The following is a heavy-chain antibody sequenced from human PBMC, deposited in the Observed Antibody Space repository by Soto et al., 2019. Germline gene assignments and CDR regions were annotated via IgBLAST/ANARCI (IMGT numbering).Heavy chain of an antibody. J-gene: IGHJ4*02. Sequence: GGSLRLSCAASGFTFSSYGMHWVRQAPGKGLEWVAVISYDGSNKYYADSVKGRFTISRDNSKNTLYLQMNSLRAEDTAVYYCAKYSSGWYSPFDYWGQGTLVTVSS. V-gene: IGHV3-30*18. CDR1: GFTFSSYG. CDR2: ISYDGSNK. D-gene: IGHD6-19*01. CDR3: AKYSSGWYSPFDY.